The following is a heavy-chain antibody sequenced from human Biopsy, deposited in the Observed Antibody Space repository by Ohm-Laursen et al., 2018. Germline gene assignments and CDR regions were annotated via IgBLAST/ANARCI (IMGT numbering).Heavy chain of an antibody. CDR1: GFSLSTSGMC. CDR2: FYGSGNT. Sequence: TLTLTCTFSGFSLSTSGMCVSWIRQPPGKGLEWLGYFYGSGNTYYNPSLKSRVTISVDPSKNQFSLKLNAVTAADTAVYYCAKGITVYGVVLPYYFDDWGQGTLVTVSS. CDR3: AKGITVYGVVLPYYFDD. V-gene: IGHV4-61*08. J-gene: IGHJ4*02. D-gene: IGHD3-3*01.